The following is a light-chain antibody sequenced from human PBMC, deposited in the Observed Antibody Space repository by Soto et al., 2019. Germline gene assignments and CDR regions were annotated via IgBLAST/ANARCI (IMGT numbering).Light chain of an antibody. CDR3: QQYGSSPLT. CDR1: QSVSSSY. V-gene: IGKV3-20*01. Sequence: EIVLTQSPGTLSLSPGERATLSCRASQSVSSSYLAWYQQKPGQAPRLLIYGASSRATGIPDRFSGSGSGAAFTLTISRLEPEDVAVYYFQQYGSSPLTFGGGTKVELK. CDR2: GAS. J-gene: IGKJ4*01.